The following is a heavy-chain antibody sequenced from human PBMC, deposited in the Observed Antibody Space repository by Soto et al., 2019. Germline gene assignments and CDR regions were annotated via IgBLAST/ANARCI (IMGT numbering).Heavy chain of an antibody. CDR1: GFTFSNFG. CDR2: ISPNSGNT. D-gene: IGHD2-2*01. V-gene: IGHV1-18*01. Sequence: ASVKVSCKASGFTFSNFGISWVRQAPGEGLEWMGWISPNSGNTKNAQKFQGRVTMTRDTSISTAYIELSRLTSDDTAVYYCARDPMPNYYYGMDVWGQGTTVTVSS. J-gene: IGHJ6*02. CDR3: ARDPMPNYYYGMDV.